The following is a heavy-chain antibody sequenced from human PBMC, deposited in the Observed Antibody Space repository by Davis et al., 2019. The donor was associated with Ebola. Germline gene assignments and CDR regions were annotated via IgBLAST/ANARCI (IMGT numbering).Heavy chain of an antibody. V-gene: IGHV3-49*04. CDR3: TTGLGYCSGGSCFFTRSLDY. D-gene: IGHD2-15*01. CDR2: IRSKAYGGTT. CDR1: GFTFGDYA. J-gene: IGHJ4*02. Sequence: GESLKISCTASGFTFGDYAMSWVRQAPGKGLEWVGFIRSKAYGGTTEYAASVKGRFTISRDDSKNTLYLQMNSLKTEDTAVYYCTTGLGYCSGGSCFFTRSLDYWGQGTLVTVSS.